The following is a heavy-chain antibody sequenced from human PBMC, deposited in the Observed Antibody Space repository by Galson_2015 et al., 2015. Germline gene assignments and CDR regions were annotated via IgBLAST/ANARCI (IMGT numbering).Heavy chain of an antibody. CDR1: GFTFSSYG. J-gene: IGHJ6*02. CDR3: AKIVGSSVLYELRYYGMDV. V-gene: IGHV3-30*18. D-gene: IGHD6-19*01. CDR2: ISYDGSNK. Sequence: SMRISCAASGFTFSSYGMHWVRQAPGKGLEWVAVISYDGSNKYYADSVKGRFTISRDDSKNTLYLQMNSLRAEDTAVYYCAKIVGSSVLYELRYYGMDVWGQGTTLTVSS.